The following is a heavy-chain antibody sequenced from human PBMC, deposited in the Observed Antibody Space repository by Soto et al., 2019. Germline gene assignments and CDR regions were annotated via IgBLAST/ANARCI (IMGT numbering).Heavy chain of an antibody. V-gene: IGHV1-2*07. CDR1: GYTFTDYY. Sequence: GDSVKFSCKASGYTFTDYYMNWVRKAPGEGLGWMGWINPTRRATNYGHKFQGRVTMTRNTSISTAYMELSRLRSGDTADTAVYYCARSLKRADAFDSVGQGTMVTVSS. CDR3: ARSLKRADAFDS. CDR2: INPTRRAT. J-gene: IGHJ3*02.